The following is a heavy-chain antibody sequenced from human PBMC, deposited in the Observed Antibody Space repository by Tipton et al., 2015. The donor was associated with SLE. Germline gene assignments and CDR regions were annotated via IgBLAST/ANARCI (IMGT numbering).Heavy chain of an antibody. V-gene: IGHV5-51*03. Sequence: VQLVQSGAEVKKPGESLNISCKGSGYRFTSHFIGWVRQMPGKGLEWMGIIYPGDTGDSDTRYNPSFQGQVTISADRSINTAYLQWRSLKASDTAMYYCTRRGAGNWHFDLWGRGTLVTVSS. CDR2: IYPGDTGDSDT. CDR3: TRRGAGNWHFDL. D-gene: IGHD1-26*01. J-gene: IGHJ2*01. CDR1: GYRFTSHF.